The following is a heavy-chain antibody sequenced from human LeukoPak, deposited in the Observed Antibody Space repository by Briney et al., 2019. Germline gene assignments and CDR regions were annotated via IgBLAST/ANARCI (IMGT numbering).Heavy chain of an antibody. V-gene: IGHV4-39*07. J-gene: IGHJ5*02. CDR3: ARDIGAYYGSGSNWFDP. D-gene: IGHD3-10*01. CDR1: GGSISSNSYY. CDR2: IYYSGST. Sequence: SETLSLTCTVSGGSISSNSYYWGWIRQSPGKGLKWIGTIYYSGSTNYNPSLKSRVTISVDTSKNQFSLKLSSVTAADTAVYYCARDIGAYYGSGSNWFDPWGQGTLVTVSS.